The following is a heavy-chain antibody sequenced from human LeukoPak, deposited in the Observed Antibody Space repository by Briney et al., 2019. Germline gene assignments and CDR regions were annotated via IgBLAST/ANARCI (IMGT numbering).Heavy chain of an antibody. CDR2: ISGSSSTI. CDR3: ARDGTYGDYNYYYGLDV. V-gene: IGHV3-48*02. CDR1: GFTFSPYF. J-gene: IGHJ6*02. D-gene: IGHD4-17*01. Sequence: GGSLRLSCAAPGFTFSPYFMNWVRQAPGKGLEWVSYISGSSSTIYYADSVKGRFTISRDNAKNSLYLQMNSLRDEDTAVYYSARDGTYGDYNYYYGLDVWGQGTPVTVSS.